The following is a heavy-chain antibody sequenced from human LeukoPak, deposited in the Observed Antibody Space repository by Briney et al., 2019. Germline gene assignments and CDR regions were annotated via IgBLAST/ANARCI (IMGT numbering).Heavy chain of an antibody. CDR3: ARDRGGSYLYLQH. V-gene: IGHV3-20*04. D-gene: IGHD1-26*01. CDR2: INRNGGST. J-gene: IGHJ1*01. CDR1: GFTFDDYG. Sequence: GGSLRLSCAASGFTFDDYGMSWVRQSPGKGLEWVSGINRNGGSTGYVDSVKGRFTISRDDAKNSLYLQMNSLRTDDTAVYYCARDRGGSYLYLQHWGQGTLVTVSS.